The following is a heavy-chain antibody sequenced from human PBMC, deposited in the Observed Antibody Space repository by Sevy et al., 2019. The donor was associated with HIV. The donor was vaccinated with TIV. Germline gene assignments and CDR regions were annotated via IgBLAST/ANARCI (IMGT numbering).Heavy chain of an antibody. J-gene: IGHJ6*02. CDR2: ISYDGSNK. D-gene: IGHD2-2*01. CDR3: ARDLLGVVVPAALRYYYYGMDV. Sequence: GGSLRLSCAASGFTFSSYAMHWVRQAPGKGLEWVAVISYDGSNKYYADSVKGRFTISRDNSKNTLYLQMNSLRAEDTAVYDCARDLLGVVVPAALRYYYYGMDVWGQGTTVTVSS. V-gene: IGHV3-30*04. CDR1: GFTFSSYA.